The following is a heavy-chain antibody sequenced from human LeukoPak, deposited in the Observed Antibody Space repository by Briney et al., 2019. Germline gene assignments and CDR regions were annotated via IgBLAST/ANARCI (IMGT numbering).Heavy chain of an antibody. Sequence: GGSLRLSCAASGFTFSNYNMNWVRQAPGKGLEWVASIKHDGSEKYYVDSVRGRFTISRDNTKNLLYLQMSSLRAEDTAVYYCATDRGWRTSGYYLYYFEYWGQGTLVTFSS. CDR3: ATDRGWRTSGYYLYYFEY. D-gene: IGHD3-3*01. CDR2: IKHDGSEK. CDR1: GFTFSNYN. J-gene: IGHJ4*02. V-gene: IGHV3-7*01.